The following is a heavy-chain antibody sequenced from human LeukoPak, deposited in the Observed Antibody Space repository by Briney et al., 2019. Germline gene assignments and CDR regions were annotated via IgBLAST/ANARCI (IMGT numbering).Heavy chain of an antibody. V-gene: IGHV3-48*03. Sequence: QPGGSLRLSCAASGFILSSDEMNWVRQAPGKGLEWISYISTMSSTKYYADSVKGRFTISRDNAKNSLYLQMNSLRDEDTAVYYCARGKIGYYYGDYDGFWGQGTLVTVSS. CDR3: ARGKIGYYYGDYDGF. D-gene: IGHD4-17*01. J-gene: IGHJ4*02. CDR2: ISTMSSTK. CDR1: GFILSSDE.